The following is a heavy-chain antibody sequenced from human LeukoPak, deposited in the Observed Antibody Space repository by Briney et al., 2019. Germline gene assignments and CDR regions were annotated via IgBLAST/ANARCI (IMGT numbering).Heavy chain of an antibody. Sequence: ASVKVSCKASGGTFISYAISWVRQAPGQGLEWMGGIIPIFGTANYAQKFQGRVTITADESTSTAYMELSSLRSEDTAVYYCAREHDFWSGYSAGGMDVWGQGTTVTVSS. CDR2: IIPIFGTA. CDR3: AREHDFWSGYSAGGMDV. J-gene: IGHJ6*02. D-gene: IGHD3-3*01. V-gene: IGHV1-69*13. CDR1: GGTFISYA.